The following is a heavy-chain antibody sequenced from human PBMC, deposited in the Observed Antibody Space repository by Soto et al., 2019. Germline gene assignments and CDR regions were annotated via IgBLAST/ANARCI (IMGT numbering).Heavy chain of an antibody. CDR1: GFTFSSYC. J-gene: IGHJ6*02. Sequence: SLRLSCAASGFTFSSYCMHWVRHAPVKGLEWVAVISYDGSNKYYADSVKGRFTISRDNSKNTLYLQMNSLRAEDTAVYYCANTYGDYVHYYYGMDVWGQGTTVTVSS. D-gene: IGHD4-17*01. CDR3: ANTYGDYVHYYYGMDV. V-gene: IGHV3-30*18. CDR2: ISYDGSNK.